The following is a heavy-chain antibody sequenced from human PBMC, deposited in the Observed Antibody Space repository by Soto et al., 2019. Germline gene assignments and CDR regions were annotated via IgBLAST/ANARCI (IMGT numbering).Heavy chain of an antibody. CDR1: GFTFSSYS. Sequence: EVQLVESGGGLVQPGGSLRLSCAASGFTFSSYSMNWVRQAPGKGLEWVSYISSSSSTIYYADSVKGRFTISGDNAKNSLYLQMNSLRDEDTAVYYCARVLLPEYGMDVWGQGTTVTVSS. CDR2: ISSSSSTI. CDR3: ARVLLPEYGMDV. J-gene: IGHJ6*02. D-gene: IGHD3-22*01. V-gene: IGHV3-48*02.